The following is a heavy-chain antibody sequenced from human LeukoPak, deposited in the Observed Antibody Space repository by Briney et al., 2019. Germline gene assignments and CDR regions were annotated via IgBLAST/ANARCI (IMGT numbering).Heavy chain of an antibody. Sequence: GGSLRLSCAASGFTFSTYDMHWVRQAPGKGLEWVTFIRYDGSNKYYADSVKGRFTISRDNSKNTLYLQMNSLRTEDTAVYYCAKGSRAYGELLYLFDYWGQGTLVTVSS. J-gene: IGHJ4*02. CDR2: IRYDGSNK. CDR3: AKGSRAYGELLYLFDY. CDR1: GFTFSTYD. V-gene: IGHV3-30*02. D-gene: IGHD3-10*01.